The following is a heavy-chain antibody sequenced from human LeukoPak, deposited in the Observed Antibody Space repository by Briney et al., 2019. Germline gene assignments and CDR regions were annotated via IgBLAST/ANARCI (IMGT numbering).Heavy chain of an antibody. CDR3: ARGIAAALRNGDWFDP. CDR1: GYSISSGYY. CDR2: IYYSGGT. V-gene: IGHV4-38-2*02. Sequence: SETLSLTCTVSGYSISSGYYWGWIRQPPGKGLEWVGYIYYSGGTDYNPSLKSRVTISVDTSKNQFSLKLSSVTAADTAVYYCARGIAAALRNGDWFDPWGQGTLVTVSS. D-gene: IGHD6-13*01. J-gene: IGHJ5*02.